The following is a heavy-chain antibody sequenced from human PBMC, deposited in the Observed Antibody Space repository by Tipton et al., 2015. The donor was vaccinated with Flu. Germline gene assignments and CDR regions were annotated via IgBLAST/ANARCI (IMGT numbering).Heavy chain of an antibody. J-gene: IGHJ5*02. CDR2: ISSSGSTI. D-gene: IGHD3-22*01. CDR1: GFTFSDYY. V-gene: IGHV3-11*01. CDR3: AREGLTTRGYYYDSSGYYPGWFDP. Sequence: GSLRLSCAASGFTFSDYYMSWIRQAPGKGLEWVSYISSSGSTIYYADSVKGRFTISRDNAKNSLYLQMNSLRAEDTAVYYCAREGLTTRGYYYDSSGYYPGWFDPWGQGTLVTVSS.